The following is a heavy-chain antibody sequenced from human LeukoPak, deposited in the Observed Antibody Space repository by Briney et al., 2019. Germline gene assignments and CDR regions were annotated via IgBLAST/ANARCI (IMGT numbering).Heavy chain of an antibody. CDR3: PTGGPGGYSWYFDL. J-gene: IGHJ2*01. CDR2: IKGNTDGGTS. D-gene: IGHD2-21*01. Sequence: GGSLRLSCAASGFTFSNAWMSWVRQSPGKGLEWVGRIKGNTDGGTSDYAAPGKGRFTISRDDSKPTLYLQMNSLTAVDTAVYYCPTGGPGGYSWYFDLWGRGTLVTVSS. CDR1: GFTFSNAW. V-gene: IGHV3-15*01.